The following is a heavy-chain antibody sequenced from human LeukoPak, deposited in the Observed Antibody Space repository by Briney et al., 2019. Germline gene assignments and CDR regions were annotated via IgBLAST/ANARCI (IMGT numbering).Heavy chain of an antibody. V-gene: IGHV4-39*01. Sequence: PSETLSLTCTVSGGSISSYYWGWIRQPPGKGLEWIGSIYYSGSTYYNPSLKSRVTISVDTSKNQFSLKLSSVTAADTAVYYCARHVGFWSGYSKYFDYWGQGTLVTVSS. J-gene: IGHJ4*02. CDR1: GGSISSYY. CDR3: ARHVGFWSGYSKYFDY. CDR2: IYYSGST. D-gene: IGHD3-3*01.